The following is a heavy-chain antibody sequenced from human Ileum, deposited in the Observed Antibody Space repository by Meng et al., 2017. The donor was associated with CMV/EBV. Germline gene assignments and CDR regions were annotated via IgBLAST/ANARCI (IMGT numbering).Heavy chain of an antibody. CDR3: AKEAYGGYSYGSYFDY. CDR2: IWFDGNNK. Sequence: GESLKISCAASGFTFRSYGMHWVRQAPDKGLEWVAVIWFDGNNKYYADSVKGRFTISRDNSKNTLYLQMNSLRAEDTAVYYCAKEAYGGYSYGSYFDYWGQGTLVTVSS. V-gene: IGHV3-30*02. J-gene: IGHJ4*02. CDR1: GFTFRSYG. D-gene: IGHD5-18*01.